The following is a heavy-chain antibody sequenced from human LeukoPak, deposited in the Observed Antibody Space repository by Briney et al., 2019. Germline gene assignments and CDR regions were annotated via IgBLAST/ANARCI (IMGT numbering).Heavy chain of an antibody. D-gene: IGHD6-19*01. CDR3: ARGAWYNSAYTALHYFDY. CDR2: MNPNNGNA. V-gene: IGHV1-8*01. CDR1: GYTFTNYD. J-gene: IGHJ4*02. Sequence: ASVKVSCKASGYTFTNYDINWVRQATGQGLEWMGWMNPNNGNAGYAQKFQDKVTMTRHTSISTAYMELSSLRSEDTAIYYCARGAWYNSAYTALHYFDYWGQGTLVTVSS.